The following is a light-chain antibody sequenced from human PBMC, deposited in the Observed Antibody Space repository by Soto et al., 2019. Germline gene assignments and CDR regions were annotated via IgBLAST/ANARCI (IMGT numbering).Light chain of an antibody. CDR3: HQSYSVPWT. Sequence: DIQMTQSPSSLSASVGGRVTITCRASQSISWYLNWYQQKVGKAPELLIYLASSLQSGVPSRFSGRGSGTEFTLTISSLQPEDFATYYCHQSYSVPWTFGQGTKV. CDR1: QSISWY. J-gene: IGKJ1*01. CDR2: LAS. V-gene: IGKV1-39*01.